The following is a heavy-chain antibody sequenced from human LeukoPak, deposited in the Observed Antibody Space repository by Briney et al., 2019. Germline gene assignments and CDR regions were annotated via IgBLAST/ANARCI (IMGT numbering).Heavy chain of an antibody. CDR2: IYPGDSDT. CDR1: GYSFTSYW. CDR3: ALVRAAMNLWVESNWFDP. Sequence: GESLKISCKGSGYSFTSYWIGWVRQMPGKGLGWMGIIYPGDSDTRYSPSFQGQVTISADKSISTAYLQWSSLKASDTAMYYCALVRAAMNLWVESNWFDPCGQGTLVTVSS. J-gene: IGHJ5*02. D-gene: IGHD2-2*01. V-gene: IGHV5-51*01.